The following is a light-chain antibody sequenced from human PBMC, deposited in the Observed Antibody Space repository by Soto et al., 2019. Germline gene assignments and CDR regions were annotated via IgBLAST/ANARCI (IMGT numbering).Light chain of an antibody. CDR2: WAS. CDR1: QSVLYSSTNKNY. CDR3: QQYYSSPRT. Sequence: DIVMTQSPDSLAVSLGERATINCKSSQSVLYSSTNKNYLAWYQQKAGQPPKLLIYWASTRESGVPDRISGSGSGKDFPLTISSLQAEDVAVYYCQQYYSSPRTFGQGTKLEIK. V-gene: IGKV4-1*01. J-gene: IGKJ2*01.